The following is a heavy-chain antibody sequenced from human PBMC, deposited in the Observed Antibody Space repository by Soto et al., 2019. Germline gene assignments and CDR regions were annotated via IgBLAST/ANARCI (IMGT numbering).Heavy chain of an antibody. CDR2: MSSSSSDT. V-gene: IGHV3-11*06. CDR1: GFTFSDYY. CDR3: ARDHAPSVHPLDY. D-gene: IGHD2-2*01. J-gene: IGHJ4*02. Sequence: GGSLRLSCAASGFTFSDYYMSWLRQAPGKGLECVSYMSSSSSDTSNADAVKGRFTSSRDNANNLLYLQMNSLRAEGTSVYYSARDHAPSVHPLDYWGEGTLVTVSA.